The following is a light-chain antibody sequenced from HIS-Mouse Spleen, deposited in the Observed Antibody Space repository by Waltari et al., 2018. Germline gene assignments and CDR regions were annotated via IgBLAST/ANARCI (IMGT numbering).Light chain of an antibody. V-gene: IGLV3-21*03. CDR2: ADS. Sequence: SYVLTQPPSVSVAPGKTARITCGGNNIGSKSVHWYQQKPGQAPVLVVYADSDRPSGIPEGFSGSNSGNTATLTISRVEAGDEADYYCQVWDSSSDHWVFGGGTKLTVL. J-gene: IGLJ3*02. CDR3: QVWDSSSDHWV. CDR1: NIGSKS.